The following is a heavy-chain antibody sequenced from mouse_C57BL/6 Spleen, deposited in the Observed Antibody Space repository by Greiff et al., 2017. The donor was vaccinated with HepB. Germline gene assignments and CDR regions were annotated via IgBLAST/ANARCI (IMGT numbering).Heavy chain of an antibody. CDR2: IYPGDGDT. CDR1: GYAFSSSW. V-gene: IGHV1-82*01. J-gene: IGHJ2*01. Sequence: VQLQQSGPELVKPGASVKISCKASGYAFSSSWMNWVKQRPGKGLEWIGRIYPGDGDTNYNGKFKGKATLTADKSSSTAYMQLSSLTSEDSAVYFCARSYYDYGYFDYGGQGTTLTVSS. CDR3: ARSYYDYGYFDY. D-gene: IGHD2-4*01.